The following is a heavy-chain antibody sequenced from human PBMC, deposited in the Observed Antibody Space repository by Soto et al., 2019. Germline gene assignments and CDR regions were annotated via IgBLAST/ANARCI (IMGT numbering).Heavy chain of an antibody. J-gene: IGHJ5*02. CDR3: ASSPWGSGPNWFDP. V-gene: IGHV4-34*01. CDR1: GGSFSGYY. Sequence: QVQLQQWGAGLLKPSETLSLTCAVYGGSFSGYYWSWNRQPPGKGLEWIGEINHSGSTNYNPSLKSRVTISVDTSKNQFSLKLSSVTAADTAVYYCASSPWGSGPNWFDPWGQGTLVTVSS. D-gene: IGHD2-15*01. CDR2: INHSGST.